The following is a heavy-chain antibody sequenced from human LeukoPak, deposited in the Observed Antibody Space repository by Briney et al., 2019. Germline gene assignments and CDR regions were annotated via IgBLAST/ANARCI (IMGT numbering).Heavy chain of an antibody. Sequence: EASVKVSCKASVYTFTGYYMHWVRQAPGQGLEWMGWINPNSGGTNYAQKFQGRVTMTRDTSISTAYMELSRLRSDDTAVYYCARDKYGSGSYYIYNWFDPWGQGTLVTVSS. CDR1: VYTFTGYY. J-gene: IGHJ5*02. V-gene: IGHV1-2*02. CDR3: ARDKYGSGSYYIYNWFDP. D-gene: IGHD3-10*01. CDR2: INPNSGGT.